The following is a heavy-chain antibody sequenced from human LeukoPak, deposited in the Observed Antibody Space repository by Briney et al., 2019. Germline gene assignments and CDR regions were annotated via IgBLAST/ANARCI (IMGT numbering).Heavy chain of an antibody. Sequence: GGSLTLSCAASGFIFSNYGMHWVRQAAGKGLEWVTFIRYDGSNKYYADSVKGRFTISRDNSRNTLYLQINSLRAEDTAVYCCARVRPYCYDSSGYDSEAYNFDYWGQGTLVTVSS. J-gene: IGHJ4*02. D-gene: IGHD3-22*01. CDR2: IRYDGSNK. V-gene: IGHV3-30*02. CDR3: ARVRPYCYDSSGYDSEAYNFDY. CDR1: GFIFSNYG.